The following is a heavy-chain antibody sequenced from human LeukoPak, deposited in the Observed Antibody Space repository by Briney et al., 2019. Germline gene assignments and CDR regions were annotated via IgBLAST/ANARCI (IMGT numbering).Heavy chain of an antibody. V-gene: IGHV4-34*01. D-gene: IGHD5-12*01. CDR3: ARGRGYSGYDFNSSGYYHFDY. J-gene: IGHJ4*02. CDR1: GGSFSGYY. CDR2: INRSGST. Sequence: PSETLSLTCAVYGGSFSGYYWSWIRQPPGKGLEWIGEINRSGSTNYNPSLKSRVTISVDTSKNQFSLKLSSVTAADTAVYYCARGRGYSGYDFNSSGYYHFDYWGQGTLVTVSS.